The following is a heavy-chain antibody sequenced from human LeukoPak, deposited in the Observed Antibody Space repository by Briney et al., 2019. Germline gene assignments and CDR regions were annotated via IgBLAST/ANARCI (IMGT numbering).Heavy chain of an antibody. Sequence: PGGSLRLSCVASGFTFSGYEMNWVRQAPGKGLEWVSYISASGRSIYYADSVKGRFTISRDIARNSLYLQMNSLRAEDTAVYYCAKDPYDTYFDQWGQGTLVTVSS. CDR2: ISASGRSI. D-gene: IGHD3-22*01. CDR1: GFTFSGYE. CDR3: AKDPYDTYFDQ. J-gene: IGHJ4*02. V-gene: IGHV3-48*03.